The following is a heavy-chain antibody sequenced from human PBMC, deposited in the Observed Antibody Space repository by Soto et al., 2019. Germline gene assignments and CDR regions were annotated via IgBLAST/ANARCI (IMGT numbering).Heavy chain of an antibody. CDR1: GYTFTGYY. Sequence: QVQLVQSGAEVKKPGASVKVSCKASGYTFTGYYMHWVRQAPGQGLEWMGWINPNSGGTNYAQKFQGRVTMTRDTSISTAYMELSRLRSDDTAVYYCARDGIAVAGTIYYFDYWGQGTLFTVSS. CDR2: INPNSGGT. D-gene: IGHD6-19*01. J-gene: IGHJ4*02. CDR3: ARDGIAVAGTIYYFDY. V-gene: IGHV1-2*02.